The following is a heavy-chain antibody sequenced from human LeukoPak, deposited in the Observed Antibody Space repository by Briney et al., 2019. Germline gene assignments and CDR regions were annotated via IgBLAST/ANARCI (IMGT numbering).Heavy chain of an antibody. CDR2: IYYSGTT. Sequence: SETLSLTCAVSGDSTSRTNFYWGWIRQPPGKGLEWIGSIYYSGTTNYNPSLKSRVTISVDTSKKQFSLKLRSVTAADTAVYYCARLPRYDFWSWGQGTLVTVSS. D-gene: IGHD3-3*01. CDR3: ARLPRYDFWS. V-gene: IGHV4-39*01. J-gene: IGHJ4*02. CDR1: GDSTSRTNFY.